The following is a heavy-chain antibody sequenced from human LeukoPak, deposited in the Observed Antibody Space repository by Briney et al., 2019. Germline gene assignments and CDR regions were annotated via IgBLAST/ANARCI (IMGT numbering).Heavy chain of an antibody. CDR2: ISGSGGST. CDR1: GFTFSSYA. Sequence: PGGSLRLSCAASGFTFSSYAMSWVRQAPGKGLEWVSAISGSGGSTYYADSVKGRFTISRDNSKNTLYLQMNSLRAEDTAVYYCAKDQNYYDSSGYYEKAGYWGKGTLVTVSS. J-gene: IGHJ4*02. V-gene: IGHV3-23*01. CDR3: AKDQNYYDSSGYYEKAGY. D-gene: IGHD3-22*01.